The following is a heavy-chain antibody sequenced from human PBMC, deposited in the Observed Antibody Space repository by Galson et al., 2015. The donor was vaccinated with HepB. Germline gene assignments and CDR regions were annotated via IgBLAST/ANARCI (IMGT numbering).Heavy chain of an antibody. CDR2: VIPILGIA. V-gene: IGHV1-69*02. CDR3: ARGVSADYYDSSGYSPYFDY. Sequence: SVKVSCKASGGTFSSYSISWVRQAPGQGLEWMGRVIPILGIANYAQEFQGRVTITADKSTSTAYMELSSLRSEDTAVYYCARGVSADYYDSSGYSPYFDYWGQGTLVTVSS. J-gene: IGHJ4*02. D-gene: IGHD3-22*01. CDR1: GGTFSSYS.